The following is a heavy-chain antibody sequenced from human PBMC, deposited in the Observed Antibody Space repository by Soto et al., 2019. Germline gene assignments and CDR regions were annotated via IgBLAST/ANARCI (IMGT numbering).Heavy chain of an antibody. CDR3: ARVLYYDFWSGYYPPENYGMDV. CDR1: GGSISSGGYY. D-gene: IGHD3-3*01. J-gene: IGHJ6*02. V-gene: IGHV4-30-4*01. Sequence: PSETLSLTCTVSGGSISSGGYYWSWIRQPPGKGLEWIGYIYYSGSTYYNPSLKSRVTISVDTSKNQFSLKLSSVTAADTAVYYCARVLYYDFWSGYYPPENYGMDVWGQGTTVTVSS. CDR2: IYYSGST.